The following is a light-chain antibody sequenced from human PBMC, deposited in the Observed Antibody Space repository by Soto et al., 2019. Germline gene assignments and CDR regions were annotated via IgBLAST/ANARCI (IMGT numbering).Light chain of an antibody. J-gene: IGLJ1*01. CDR2: DDS. Sequence: SYELTQPPSVSVASGQTARITCGGNNIGSKNVHWYQQKPGQAPVLVVYDDSDRPSGIPERFSGSNSGNTATLDISRVEAGDEADYFCQVWDSSSDHYVFGTGTKLTVL. CDR3: QVWDSSSDHYV. V-gene: IGLV3-21*02. CDR1: NIGSKN.